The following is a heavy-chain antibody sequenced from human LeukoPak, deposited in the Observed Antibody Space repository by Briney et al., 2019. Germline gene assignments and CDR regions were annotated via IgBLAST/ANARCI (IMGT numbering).Heavy chain of an antibody. CDR3: ARARKDDILTGYSNAPYYYYGMDV. V-gene: IGHV1-69*04. CDR1: GGTFSSYA. CDR2: IIPILGIA. D-gene: IGHD3-9*01. J-gene: IGHJ6*02. Sequence: ASVKVSCKASGGTFSSYAISWVRQAPGQGLEWMGRIIPILGIANYAQKFQGRVTITADKSTSTAYMELSSLRSEDTAVYYCARARKDDILTGYSNAPYYYYGMDVWGQGTTVTVSS.